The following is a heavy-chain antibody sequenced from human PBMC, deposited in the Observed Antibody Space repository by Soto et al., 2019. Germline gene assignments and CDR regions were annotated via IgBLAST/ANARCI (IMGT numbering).Heavy chain of an antibody. J-gene: IGHJ5*02. D-gene: IGHD4-17*01. CDR3: ARSYSKHYGNGGWFDP. V-gene: IGHV4-30-2*01. Sequence: PSETLSLTCAVSGGSISSGGYSWSWIRQPPGKGLEWIGYIYHSGSTYYNPSLKSRVTISVDRSKNQFSLKLSSVTAADTAVYYCARSYSKHYGNGGWFDPWGQGTLVTVSS. CDR1: GGSISSGGYS. CDR2: IYHSGST.